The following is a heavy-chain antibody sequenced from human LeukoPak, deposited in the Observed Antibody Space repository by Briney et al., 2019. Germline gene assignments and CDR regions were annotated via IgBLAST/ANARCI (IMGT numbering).Heavy chain of an antibody. V-gene: IGHV3-53*01. CDR2: MHSDGST. J-gene: IGHJ6*04. D-gene: IGHD3-16*01. Sequence: GGSLRLSCAASGVALSSNYMSSVRQPPGKGLGRVSVMHSDGSTYYADSVKGRFTISRDNLKNTLSLQMDSLRGEDTAVYYCARDQVLRGSYRTYYYGMDVWGKGTTVTVSS. CDR1: GVALSSNY. CDR3: ARDQVLRGSYRTYYYGMDV.